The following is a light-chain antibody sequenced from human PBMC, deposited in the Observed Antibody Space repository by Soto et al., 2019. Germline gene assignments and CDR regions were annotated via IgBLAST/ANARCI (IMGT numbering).Light chain of an antibody. CDR3: QQDYNLPP. CDR1: HSVSSSY. J-gene: IGKJ4*01. V-gene: IGKV3D-7*01. CDR2: GAS. Sequence: PGERVSPSCRASHSVSSSYLTCYQQKPGQAPRLLIYGASTRATNIPARFSGSGSGTDFTLTISSLQPEDFAVYYCQQDYNLPPFGGRTKVEIK.